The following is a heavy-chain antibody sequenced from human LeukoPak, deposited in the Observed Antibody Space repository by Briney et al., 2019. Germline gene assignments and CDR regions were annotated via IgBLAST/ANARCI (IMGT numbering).Heavy chain of an antibody. D-gene: IGHD3-16*01. CDR3: AWGLGYFDL. J-gene: IGHJ2*01. CDR2: IYYSGST. V-gene: IGHV4-30-4*01. CDR1: GGSISSGDYF. Sequence: SQTLSLTCTVSGGSISSGDYFWIWIRQPPGKGLEWIGYIYYSGSTYYNPSLKSRVTISLDTSKNQFSLKLTSVTAADTAVYFCAWGLGYFDLWGRGTLVTVSS.